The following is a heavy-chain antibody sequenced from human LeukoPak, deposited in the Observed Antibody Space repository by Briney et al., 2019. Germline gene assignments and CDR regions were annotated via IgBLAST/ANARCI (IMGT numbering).Heavy chain of an antibody. J-gene: IGHJ6*03. D-gene: IGHD2-2*01. V-gene: IGHV4-59*01. Sequence: PSETLSLTCTVSGGSISSYYWSWIRQPPGKGLEWIGYIYYSGSTNYNPSLKSRVTISVDTSKNQFSLKLSSVTAADTAVYYCARVIHCSSTSCYSDYYYYYMDVWGKGTTVTVSS. CDR2: IYYSGST. CDR3: ARVIHCSSTSCYSDYYYYYMDV. CDR1: GGSISSYY.